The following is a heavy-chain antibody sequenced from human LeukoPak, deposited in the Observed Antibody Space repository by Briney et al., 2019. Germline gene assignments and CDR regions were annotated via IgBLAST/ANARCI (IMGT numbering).Heavy chain of an antibody. J-gene: IGHJ4*02. CDR3: VPKGNEGY. CDR1: GFTFSAYA. V-gene: IGHV3-64D*06. Sequence: GGSLRLSCSASGFTFSAYAMHWVRQAPGKGLEYVSAIRPNGGSTYYADSVKGRFTISRDNSKNTLYLQMSSLRVEDTAVYYCVPKGNEGYWGQGTLVTVPS. D-gene: IGHD1-1*01. CDR2: IRPNGGST.